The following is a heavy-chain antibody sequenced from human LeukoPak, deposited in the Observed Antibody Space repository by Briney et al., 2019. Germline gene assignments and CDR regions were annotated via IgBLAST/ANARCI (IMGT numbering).Heavy chain of an antibody. CDR3: ARDVGYYDSSGYYFHYGMDV. D-gene: IGHD3-22*01. V-gene: IGHV3-33*01. Sequence: PGGSLRLSCAASGFTFSSYGMHWVRQAPGEGLEWVVVIWYDGSNKYYADSVKGRFTISRDNSKNTLYLQMNSLRAEDTAVYYCARDVGYYDSSGYYFHYGMDVWGQGTTVTVSS. CDR1: GFTFSSYG. J-gene: IGHJ6*02. CDR2: IWYDGSNK.